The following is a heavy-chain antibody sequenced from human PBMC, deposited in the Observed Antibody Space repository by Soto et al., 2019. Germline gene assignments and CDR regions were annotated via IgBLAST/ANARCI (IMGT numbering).Heavy chain of an antibody. D-gene: IGHD6-19*01. V-gene: IGHV4-31*03. J-gene: IGHJ4*02. CDR1: GDTVNSSVYS. Sequence: PSCSLALTCTSSGDTVNSSVYSWSLISQHPGKGLEWIGYIYYSGITYYNPSLRSRVTISVDTSKNQFSLKLNSVTAADTAVYYCARGYSSGWRRIDYWGQGTLVTVSS. CDR3: ARGYSSGWRRIDY. CDR2: IYYSGIT.